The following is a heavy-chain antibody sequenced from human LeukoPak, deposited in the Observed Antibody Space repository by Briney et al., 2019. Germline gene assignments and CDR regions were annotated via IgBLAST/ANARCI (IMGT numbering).Heavy chain of an antibody. D-gene: IGHD3-9*01. J-gene: IGHJ6*03. Sequence: GGSLRLSCAASGFTFSDYYMTWIRQAPGKGLEWVSFISTSGTTIYYADSVKGRFTISRDNAKNSLYLQMSSLRAEDTAVYYCARDGVLRYFDWPYYYYMDVWGKGTTVTVSS. V-gene: IGHV3-11*04. CDR3: ARDGVLRYFDWPYYYYMDV. CDR2: ISTSGTTI. CDR1: GFTFSDYY.